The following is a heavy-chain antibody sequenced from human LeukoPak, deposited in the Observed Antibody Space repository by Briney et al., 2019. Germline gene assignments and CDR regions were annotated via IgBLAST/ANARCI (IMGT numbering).Heavy chain of an antibody. Sequence: SETLSLTCTVSGGSISSYYWTWIRQSPGKGLEWIGHLYNSGSTNYNPSLRSRVTISVDTSKNQFSLRLSSVTAADTAVYYCARAVADNTFDYWGPGTLVTVSS. J-gene: IGHJ4*02. CDR2: LYNSGST. CDR3: ARAVADNTFDY. D-gene: IGHD1-1*01. V-gene: IGHV4-59*08. CDR1: GGSISSYY.